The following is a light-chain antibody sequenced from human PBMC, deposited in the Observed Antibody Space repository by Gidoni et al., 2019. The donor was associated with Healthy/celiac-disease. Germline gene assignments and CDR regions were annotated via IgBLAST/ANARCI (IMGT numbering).Light chain of an antibody. CDR1: QSLLHSNGYNY. CDR2: LGS. J-gene: IGKJ2*01. V-gene: IGKV2-28*01. Sequence: DIVMTQSPLSLPVTPGEPASISCRSSQSLLHSNGYNYLDWYLQKPGQSPQLLIYLGSNRASGVPDRFSGSGSGTDFTLKISRVEAEGVGVYYCMQALQRGTFGQGTKLEIK. CDR3: MQALQRGT.